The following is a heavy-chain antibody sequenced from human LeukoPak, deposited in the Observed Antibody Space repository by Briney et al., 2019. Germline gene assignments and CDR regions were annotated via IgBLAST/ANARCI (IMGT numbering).Heavy chain of an antibody. V-gene: IGHV1-18*01. D-gene: IGHD3-10*01. J-gene: IGHJ4*02. Sequence: ASVKVSCKASGYTFTSYGISWVRQAPEQGLEWMGWISSYNGNTNYAQKLQGRVTMTTDTSTSAAYMELRSPRSDDTAVYYCARHTLYGSGSYFVYYFDYWGQGTLVTVSS. CDR2: ISSYNGNT. CDR1: GYTFTSYG. CDR3: ARHTLYGSGSYFVYYFDY.